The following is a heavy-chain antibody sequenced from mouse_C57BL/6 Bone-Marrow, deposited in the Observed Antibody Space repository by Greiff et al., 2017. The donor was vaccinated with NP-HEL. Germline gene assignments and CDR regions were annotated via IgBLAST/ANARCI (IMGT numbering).Heavy chain of an antibody. CDR3: ARSPYNGTAWFAY. J-gene: IGHJ3*01. V-gene: IGHV1-39*01. D-gene: IGHD2-3*01. Sequence: EVKLVESGPELVKPGASVKISCKASGYSFPDYNMNWVKQSNGKSLEWIGVIHPNYGTTSYNQQFKGKATLTVDQSSSTAYMHLNSLTSEDSAVYYCARSPYNGTAWFAYWGQGTLVTVSA. CDR1: GYSFPDYN. CDR2: IHPNYGTT.